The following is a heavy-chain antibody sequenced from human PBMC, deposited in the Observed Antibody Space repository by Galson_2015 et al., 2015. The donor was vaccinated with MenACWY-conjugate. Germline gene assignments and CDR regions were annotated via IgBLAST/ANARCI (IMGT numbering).Heavy chain of an antibody. CDR2: IHHSETT. D-gene: IGHD7-27*01. V-gene: IGHV4-39*07. CDR1: GGSIYSSDYW. J-gene: IGHJ5*02. CDR3: ARDKWGYWLDP. Sequence: SETLSLTCSVSGGSIYSSDYWWAWIRQPPGKGLEWIASIHHSETTYYNASLKSRVTLSVDTSKNQFSLKVISVTAADTAVYYCARDKWGYWLDPWGQGTRVTVSS.